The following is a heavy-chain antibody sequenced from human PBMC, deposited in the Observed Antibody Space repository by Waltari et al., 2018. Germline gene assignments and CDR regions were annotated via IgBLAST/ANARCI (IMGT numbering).Heavy chain of an antibody. Sequence: EVQLVESGGGLVQPGGSLRLSCAASGFTFSSYRMNWVRQAPGKGRGWVSEISRSSGTRDKEDSGKGRFTISRENAKNSLYLQMNSRRAEDTAVDDCARSQQLVPDYWGQGTLVTVSS. CDR1: GFTFSSYR. J-gene: IGHJ4*02. V-gene: IGHV3-48*01. CDR2: ISRSSGTR. CDR3: ARSQQLVPDY. D-gene: IGHD6-6*01.